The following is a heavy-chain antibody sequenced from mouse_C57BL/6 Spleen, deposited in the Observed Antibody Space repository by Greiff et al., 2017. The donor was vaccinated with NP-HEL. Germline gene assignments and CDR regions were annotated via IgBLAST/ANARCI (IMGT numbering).Heavy chain of an antibody. Sequence: EVMLVESGGGLVKPGGSLKLSCAASGFTFSDYGMHWVRQAPEKGLEWVAYISSGSSTIYYADTVKGRFTISRDNAKNTLFLQMTSLRSEDTAMYYCAKGYDYDPYYAMDYWGQGTSVTVSS. D-gene: IGHD2-4*01. V-gene: IGHV5-17*01. CDR3: AKGYDYDPYYAMDY. CDR2: ISSGSSTI. CDR1: GFTFSDYG. J-gene: IGHJ4*01.